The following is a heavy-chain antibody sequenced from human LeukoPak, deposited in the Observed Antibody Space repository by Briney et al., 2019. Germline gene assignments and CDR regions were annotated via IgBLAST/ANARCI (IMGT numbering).Heavy chain of an antibody. Sequence: GESLKISCKYSGYSSTTYWIGWVRQMPGKGLEWMGIIYPGDSDARYSPSFQGQVTISVDTSLSTAYLQWGSLKASDTAMYYCARHPGAVAATSTYYFFYMDVWGEGTTVTVSS. CDR2: IYPGDSDA. CDR1: GYSSTTYW. CDR3: ARHPGAVAATSTYYFFYMDV. V-gene: IGHV5-51*01. D-gene: IGHD6-19*01. J-gene: IGHJ6*03.